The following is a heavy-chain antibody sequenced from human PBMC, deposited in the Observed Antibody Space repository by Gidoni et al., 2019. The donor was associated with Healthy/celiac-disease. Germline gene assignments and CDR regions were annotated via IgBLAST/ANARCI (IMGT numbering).Heavy chain of an antibody. J-gene: IGHJ3*02. CDR1: GFTFRSYE. CDR3: ARASRGYYDSSGYYYGDAFDI. D-gene: IGHD3-22*01. CDR2: ISSSGSTI. Sequence: EVQLVESGGGLVQPGGSLRLSCSASGFTFRSYEMNWVRQAPGKGLEWVSYISSSGSTIYYADSVKGRFTISRDNAKNSLYLQMNSLRAEDTAVYYCARASRGYYDSSGYYYGDAFDIWGQGTMVTVSS. V-gene: IGHV3-48*03.